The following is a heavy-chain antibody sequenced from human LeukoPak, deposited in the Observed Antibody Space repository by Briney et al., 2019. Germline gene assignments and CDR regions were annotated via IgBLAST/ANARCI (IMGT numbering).Heavy chain of an antibody. CDR1: GDSVSSNSAA. V-gene: IGHV6-1*01. J-gene: IGHJ5*02. CDR2: TYYRSKWYN. Sequence: KASQTLSLTCAISGDSVSSNSAAWNWIRQSPSRGLEWLGRTYYRSKWYNDYAVSVKSRITINPDTSKNQFSLQLSSVTPEDTAVYYCARQNNPSPHYNLGWFAPWGQGTLVTVSS. D-gene: IGHD5-24*01. CDR3: ARQNNPSPHYNLGWFAP.